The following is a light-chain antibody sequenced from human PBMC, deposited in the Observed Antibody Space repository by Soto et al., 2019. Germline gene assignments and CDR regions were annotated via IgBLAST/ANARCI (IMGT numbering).Light chain of an antibody. V-gene: IGKV3-20*01. Sequence: EVVLTQSPDTLSLSPGERATLSCRASETVFGSSLAWYRQRPGQSPRLLIYGVSSRATGIADRFGGSGSGTDFTLTISRLEPEDSAVYYCHYYCDSPPSTFGQGTKVEIK. CDR2: GVS. CDR3: HYYCDSPPST. CDR1: ETVFGSS. J-gene: IGKJ2*01.